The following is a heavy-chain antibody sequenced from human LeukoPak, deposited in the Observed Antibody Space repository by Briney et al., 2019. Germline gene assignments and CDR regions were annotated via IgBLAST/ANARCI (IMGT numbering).Heavy chain of an antibody. Sequence: PSETLSLTCTVSGGSISRYYWSWIRQPPGKGLEWIGYIYYSGSTNYNPSLKSRVTISVDTSKYQFSLKLSSVTAADTAVYYCARDRGGYGDYVDWYFDLWGRGTLVTVSS. D-gene: IGHD4-17*01. V-gene: IGHV4-59*01. CDR2: IYYSGST. J-gene: IGHJ2*01. CDR3: ARDRGGYGDYVDWYFDL. CDR1: GGSISRYY.